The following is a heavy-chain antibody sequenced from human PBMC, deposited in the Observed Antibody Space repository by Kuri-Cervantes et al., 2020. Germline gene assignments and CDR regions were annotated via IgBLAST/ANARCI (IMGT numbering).Heavy chain of an antibody. CDR1: GGYISSYY. Sequence: SQTLSLTCTVSGGYISSYYWSWIRQHPGKGLESIGYIYYSGSTNYYPSLKSRVTISVDTSKNQFSLTLRSVTAADTAVYYCAREGVSSSWRNYYYGMDVWGQGTTVTVSS. V-gene: IGHV4-59*01. J-gene: IGHJ6*02. CDR2: IYYSGST. D-gene: IGHD6-13*01. CDR3: AREGVSSSWRNYYYGMDV.